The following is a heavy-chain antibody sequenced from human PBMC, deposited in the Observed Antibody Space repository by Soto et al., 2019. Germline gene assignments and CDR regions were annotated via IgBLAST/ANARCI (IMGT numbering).Heavy chain of an antibody. CDR2: ISYDGSNK. Sequence: PGGSLRLSCAASGFTFSSYGMHWVRQAPGKGLEWVAVISYDGSNKYYADSVKGRFTISRDNSKNTLYLQMNSLRAEDTAVYYCALRWELLGAFDIWGQGTMVTVSS. CDR3: ALRWELLGAFDI. V-gene: IGHV3-30*03. CDR1: GFTFSSYG. D-gene: IGHD1-26*01. J-gene: IGHJ3*02.